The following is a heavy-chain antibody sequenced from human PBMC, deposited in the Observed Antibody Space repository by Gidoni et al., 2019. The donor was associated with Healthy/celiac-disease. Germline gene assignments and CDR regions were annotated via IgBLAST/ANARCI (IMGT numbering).Heavy chain of an antibody. V-gene: IGHV2-5*02. J-gene: IGHJ6*02. D-gene: IGHD5-12*01. CDR3: AHEAGSGYLRGDQYGMDV. CDR2: IYWDDDK. CDR1: GFSLSTSGVG. Sequence: QITLKESGPTLVKPTQTLTLTCTFSGFSLSTSGVGVGWIRQPPGKDLEWLALIYWDDDKRYSPSLKSRLTITKDTSKNQVVLTMTNMDPVDTATYYCAHEAGSGYLRGDQYGMDVWGQGTTVTVSS.